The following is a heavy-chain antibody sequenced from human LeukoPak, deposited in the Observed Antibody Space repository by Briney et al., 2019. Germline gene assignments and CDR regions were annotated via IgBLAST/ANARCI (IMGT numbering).Heavy chain of an antibody. J-gene: IGHJ6*03. V-gene: IGHV3-30*04. CDR2: ISYDGSNK. CDR3: ARARIAVAGPEDYYYYYYMDV. D-gene: IGHD6-19*01. Sequence: PGGSLRLSCAASGFTFSIYAMHWVRQAPGKGLEWVAVISYDGSNKYYADSVKGRFTISRDSSKNTLYLQMNSLRAEDTAVYYCARARIAVAGPEDYYYYYYMDVWAKGTTVTVSS. CDR1: GFTFSIYA.